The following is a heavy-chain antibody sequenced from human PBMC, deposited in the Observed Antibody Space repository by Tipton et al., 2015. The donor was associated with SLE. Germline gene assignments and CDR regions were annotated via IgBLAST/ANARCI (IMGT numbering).Heavy chain of an antibody. CDR1: GGSISNYY. CDR2: IYSSGST. Sequence: TLSLTCTVSGGSISNYYWSWIRQHPEKGLEWIGYIYSSGSTNYNPSLKSRVTISVDTSKNQFSLKLSSVTAADTAMYYCARLFYDSSGFDPWGQGILVTVSS. J-gene: IGHJ5*02. V-gene: IGHV4-4*08. D-gene: IGHD3-22*01. CDR3: ARLFYDSSGFDP.